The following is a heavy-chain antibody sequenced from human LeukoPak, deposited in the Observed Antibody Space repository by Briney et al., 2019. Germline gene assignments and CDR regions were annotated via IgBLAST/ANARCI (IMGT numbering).Heavy chain of an antibody. CDR1: GYTFTSYY. D-gene: IGHD4-17*01. CDR3: ARDPMTTVTTDGMDV. CDR2: INPSGGST. J-gene: IGHJ6*02. Sequence: ASVKVFCKASGYTFTSYYMHWVRQAPGQGLEWMGIINPSGGSTSYAQKFQGRVTMTRDTSTSTVYMELSSLRSEDTAVYYCARDPMTTVTTDGMDVWGQGTTVTVSS. V-gene: IGHV1-46*01.